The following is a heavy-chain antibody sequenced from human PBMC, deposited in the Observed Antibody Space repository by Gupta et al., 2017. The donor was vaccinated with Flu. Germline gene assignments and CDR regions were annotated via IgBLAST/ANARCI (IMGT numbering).Heavy chain of an antibody. CDR1: VYTGTTYY. CDR2: INPSDEST. J-gene: IGHJ4*03. D-gene: IGHD2-15*01. Sequence: EASVYTGTTYYMHGVRQAPGEGPEWMGIINPSDESTSYAQTFHVRVTMTRCPSTSTFYKDLSSLRSEDTAVYYCARGIWSGGSCYDDYWG. V-gene: IGHV1-46*03. CDR3: ARGIWSGGSCYDDY.